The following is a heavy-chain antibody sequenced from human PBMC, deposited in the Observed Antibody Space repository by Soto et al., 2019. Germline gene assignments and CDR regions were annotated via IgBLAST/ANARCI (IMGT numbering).Heavy chain of an antibody. J-gene: IGHJ4*02. CDR2: IYYSGST. CDR1: GGSICIYY. D-gene: IGHD6-6*01. Sequence: SETLSLTCTVSGGSICIYYWSWIRQPPGKGLVWIGYIYYSGSTNYNPSLKSRVTISVDTSKNQFSLKLSSVTAADTAVYYCAREYSSSSGYYFDYWGQGTLVTVSS. CDR3: AREYSSSSGYYFDY. V-gene: IGHV4-59*01.